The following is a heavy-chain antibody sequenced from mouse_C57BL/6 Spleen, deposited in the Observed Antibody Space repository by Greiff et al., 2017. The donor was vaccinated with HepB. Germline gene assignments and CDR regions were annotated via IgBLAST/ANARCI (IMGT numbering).Heavy chain of an antibody. J-gene: IGHJ3*01. CDR3: ARGVNYYALD. CDR1: GYTFTNYW. Sequence: QVQLKESGAELVRPGTSVKMSCKASGYTFTNYWIGWAKQRPGHGLEWIGDIYPGGGYTNYNEKFKGKATLTADKSSSTAYMQFSSLTSEDSAIYYCARGVNYYALDWGQGTLVTVSA. V-gene: IGHV1-63*01. CDR2: IYPGGGYT. D-gene: IGHD1-1*01.